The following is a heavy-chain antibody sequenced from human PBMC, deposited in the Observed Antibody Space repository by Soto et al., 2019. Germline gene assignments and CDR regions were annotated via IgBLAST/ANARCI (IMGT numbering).Heavy chain of an antibody. J-gene: IGHJ6*02. V-gene: IGHV1-58*01. CDR1: GFTFTSSA. CDR2: IVVGSGNT. Sequence: SVKVSCKASGFTFTSSAVQWVRQARGQRLEWIGWIVVGSGNTNYAQKFQERVTITRDMSTSTAYMELSSLRSEDTAVYYCAAEGGVTAKVTYPGNYYYYGMDVWGQGTTVTVSS. D-gene: IGHD5-18*01. CDR3: AAEGGVTAKVTYPGNYYYYGMDV.